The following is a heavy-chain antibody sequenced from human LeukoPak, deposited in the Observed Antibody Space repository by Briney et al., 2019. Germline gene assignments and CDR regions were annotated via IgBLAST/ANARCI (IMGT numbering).Heavy chain of an antibody. V-gene: IGHV5-51*01. CDR3: ARHPGYSSGWSYYYYYYMDV. CDR2: IYPGDSDT. D-gene: IGHD6-19*01. Sequence: GEYLKISCKGSGYSFTSYWIGWVRQMPGKGLEWMGIIYPGDSDTSYSPSLQGQVTISADKSISTASLQWSSLKASDTAMYYCARHPGYSSGWSYYYYYYMDVWGKGTTVTVSS. J-gene: IGHJ6*03. CDR1: GYSFTSYW.